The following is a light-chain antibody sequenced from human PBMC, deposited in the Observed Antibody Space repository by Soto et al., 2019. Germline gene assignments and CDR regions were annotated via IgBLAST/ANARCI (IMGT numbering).Light chain of an antibody. CDR3: QSYDSSLSASV. J-gene: IGLJ1*01. V-gene: IGLV1-40*01. CDR1: TSNIGAGYD. CDR2: GNN. Sequence: QSVLTQPPSVSGAPGQRVTISCTGSTSNIGAGYDVHWYQQRPGTAPRLLIYGNNNRPSGVPGRFSGSKSGTSGSLAITGLQAEDEADYYCQSYDSSLSASVFGTGTKVTVL.